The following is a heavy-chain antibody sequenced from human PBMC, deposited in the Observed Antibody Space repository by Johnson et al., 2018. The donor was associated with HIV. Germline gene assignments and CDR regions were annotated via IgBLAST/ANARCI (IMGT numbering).Heavy chain of an antibody. J-gene: IGHJ3*01. CDR1: GFRFSTYA. Sequence: QVQLVESGGGVVQPGRSLRLSCAASGFRFSTYALHWVRQTPGKGLEWVALISDDGNNKYYADSVKGRFTISRDNSKNTLYLQMNSLRVEDTAVYYCTTSWRITGVPSTWGQGTMVTVSS. D-gene: IGHD7-27*01. V-gene: IGHV3-30-3*01. CDR3: TTSWRITGVPST. CDR2: ISDDGNNK.